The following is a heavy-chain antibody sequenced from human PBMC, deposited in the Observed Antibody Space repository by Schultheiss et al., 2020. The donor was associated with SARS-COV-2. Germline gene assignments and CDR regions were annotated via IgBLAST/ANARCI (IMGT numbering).Heavy chain of an antibody. CDR1: GFTFSSYS. V-gene: IGHV3-21*01. J-gene: IGHJ3*02. CDR3: ASLVAYDAFDI. D-gene: IGHD5-12*01. Sequence: GESLKISCAASGFTFSSYSIHWVRQAPGKGLEWVSSITGSSSYIYYADSVKGRFTISRDNAKNSLYLQMNSLRAEDTAVYYCASLVAYDAFDIWGQGTMVTVSS. CDR2: ITGSSSYI.